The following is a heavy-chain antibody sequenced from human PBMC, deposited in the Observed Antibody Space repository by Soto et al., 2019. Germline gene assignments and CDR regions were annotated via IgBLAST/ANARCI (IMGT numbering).Heavy chain of an antibody. CDR1: GLTFTNYA. V-gene: IGHV3-23*01. D-gene: IGHD5-12*01. CDR2: ISAGGGTT. Sequence: GGSLRLSCVVSGLTFTNYAMSWVRQAPWKGLEWVSTISAGGGTTFYADSVKGRFTISRDNSKNTLSLQISSLRVDDTAVYYCARGAGPVSSINFDFWGQGTLVTVSS. CDR3: ARGAGPVSSINFDF. J-gene: IGHJ4*02.